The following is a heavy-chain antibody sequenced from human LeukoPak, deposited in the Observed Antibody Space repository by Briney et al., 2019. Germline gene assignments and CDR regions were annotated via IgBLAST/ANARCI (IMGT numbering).Heavy chain of an antibody. J-gene: IGHJ5*02. CDR2: IKQDGSEK. CDR1: GFTFSSYW. Sequence: GGSLRLSCAASGFTFSSYWMSWVRQAPGKGLEWVANIKQDGSEKYYVDSVKGRFTISRDNAKNSLYLQMNSLRAEDTAVYYCAKVASIYYDSSGYYYPSWFDPWGQGTLVTVSS. D-gene: IGHD3-22*01. CDR3: AKVASIYYDSSGYYYPSWFDP. V-gene: IGHV3-7*03.